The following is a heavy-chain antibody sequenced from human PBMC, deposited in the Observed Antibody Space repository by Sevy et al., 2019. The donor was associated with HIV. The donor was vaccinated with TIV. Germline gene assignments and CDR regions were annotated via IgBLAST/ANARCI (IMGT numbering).Heavy chain of an antibody. CDR2: FDPEDGET. CDR3: ATTKDYYESSGSPVDY. Sequence: ASVKVSCKVSGYTLNQLSMHWVRQAAGKGLEWMGSFDPEDGETAYAQKFQGRVTMTEDTSIDTAYMEPSSLRSEDTAVYYCATTKDYYESSGSPVDYWGQGTLVTVSS. V-gene: IGHV1-24*01. J-gene: IGHJ4*02. D-gene: IGHD3-22*01. CDR1: GYTLNQLS.